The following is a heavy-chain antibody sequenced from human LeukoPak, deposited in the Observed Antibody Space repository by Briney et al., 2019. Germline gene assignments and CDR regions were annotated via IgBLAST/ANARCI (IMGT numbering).Heavy chain of an antibody. D-gene: IGHD1-26*01. J-gene: IGHJ5*02. CDR2: IIPILGIA. Sequence: SVKVSCKASGYTFTSYDINWVRQATGQGLEWMGRIIPILGIANYAQKFQGRVTITADKSTSTAYMELSSLRSEDTAVYYCARDPPSGSLFDPWGQGTLVTVSS. CDR1: GYTFTSYD. V-gene: IGHV1-69*04. CDR3: ARDPPSGSLFDP.